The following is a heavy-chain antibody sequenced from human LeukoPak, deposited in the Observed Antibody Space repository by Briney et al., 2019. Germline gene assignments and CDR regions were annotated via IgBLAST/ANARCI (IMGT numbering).Heavy chain of an antibody. CDR1: GFTVSSNY. CDR2: VYSGGST. CDR3: ARGLNYYDSRGYNPPYCMDV. V-gene: IGHV3-53*01. Sequence: GGSLRLSCAASGFTVSSNYMSWVRQAPGKGLEWVSVVYSGGSTYYADSVRGRFTISRDNSKNTLYLQINSLRAEDTAVYYCARGLNYYDSRGYNPPYCMDVWGKGTTVTVSS. D-gene: IGHD3-22*01. J-gene: IGHJ6*03.